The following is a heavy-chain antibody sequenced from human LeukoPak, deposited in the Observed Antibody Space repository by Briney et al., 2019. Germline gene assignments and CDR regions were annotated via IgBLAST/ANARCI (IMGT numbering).Heavy chain of an antibody. CDR1: GFTFSSYS. J-gene: IGHJ5*02. CDR3: ARVSSGMYNWFDP. D-gene: IGHD6-19*01. Sequence: GGSLRLFCAASGFTFSSYSMNWVRQAPGKGLECVSSISSSSSYIYYADSVKGRFTISRDNAKNSLYLQMNSLRAEDTAVYYCARVSSGMYNWFDPWGQGTLVTVSS. V-gene: IGHV3-21*01. CDR2: ISSSSSYI.